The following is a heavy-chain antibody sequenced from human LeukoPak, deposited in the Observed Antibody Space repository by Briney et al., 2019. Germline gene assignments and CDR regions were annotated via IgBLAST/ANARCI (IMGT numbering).Heavy chain of an antibody. Sequence: PSETLSLTCAVYGGSFSAYDWSWIRQPPGKGLEWIGEINHSGTTTYNPSLKSRVTISIDTSKNQFSLKLSSVTAADTAVYYCASDYVWGRFRYSVHDYWGQGTPVTVSS. CDR1: GGSFSAYD. D-gene: IGHD3-16*02. V-gene: IGHV4-34*01. CDR3: ASDYVWGRFRYSVHDY. CDR2: INHSGTT. J-gene: IGHJ4*02.